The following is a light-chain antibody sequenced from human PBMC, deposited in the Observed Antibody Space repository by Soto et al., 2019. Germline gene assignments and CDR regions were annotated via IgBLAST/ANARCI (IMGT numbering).Light chain of an antibody. V-gene: IGKV3-11*01. J-gene: IGKJ5*01. CDR1: QSVSSY. Sequence: EIVLTQSPATLSLSPGERATLSCRASQSVSSYLAWYQQKPGQAPRLLIYDASNRATGIPARFSGSVSGTDLALTISSLEPEDFAVNCCQQHSNWPPVTFGQGTRLEIK. CDR2: DAS. CDR3: QQHSNWPPVT.